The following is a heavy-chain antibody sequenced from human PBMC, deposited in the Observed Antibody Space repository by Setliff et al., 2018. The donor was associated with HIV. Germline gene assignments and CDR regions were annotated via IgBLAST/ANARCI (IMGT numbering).Heavy chain of an antibody. V-gene: IGHV3-30*02. CDR3: AKSFNSGPTNWNIDV. D-gene: IGHD1-20*01. CDR2: IQYDESNK. CDR1: VFTFNNYG. J-gene: IGHJ6*03. Sequence: GSLRLSCAASVFTFNNYGMNWVRQVPGKGLDWVTFIQYDESNKYYGDSVRGRFTISRDNSKNTLYLQMNSLRSEDTAVYFCAKSFNSGPTNWNIDVWGTGTTVTVSS.